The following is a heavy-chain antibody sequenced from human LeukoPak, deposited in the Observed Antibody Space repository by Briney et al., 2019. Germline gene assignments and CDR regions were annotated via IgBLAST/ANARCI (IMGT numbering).Heavy chain of an antibody. D-gene: IGHD5-18*01. V-gene: IGHV3-30*02. Sequence: PGGSLRLSCAASGFTFNSYGMHWVRQAPGKGLEWVAFIRCDGSNKYYADSVKGRFTISRDNSKNTLYLQMNSLRAEDTAVYYCAKVTGYSYDYWGQGTLVTVSS. CDR3: AKVTGYSYDY. J-gene: IGHJ4*02. CDR1: GFTFNSYG. CDR2: IRCDGSNK.